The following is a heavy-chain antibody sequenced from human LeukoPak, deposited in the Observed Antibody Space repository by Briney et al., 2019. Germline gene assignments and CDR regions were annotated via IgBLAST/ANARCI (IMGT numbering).Heavy chain of an antibody. CDR2: ISDSGDKT. V-gene: IGHV3-23*01. J-gene: IGHJ4*02. CDR1: GFTFSNYA. D-gene: IGHD4-17*01. Sequence: PGGSLRLSCAASGFTFSNYAMSWVRQAPGKGLECVSAISDSGDKTDYADSVRGRFTIYRDNSKDTLYLQMNSLGAADTAVYYCAKGSNSGDYGPNIFDFWGQGTLVTVSS. CDR3: AKGSNSGDYGPNIFDF.